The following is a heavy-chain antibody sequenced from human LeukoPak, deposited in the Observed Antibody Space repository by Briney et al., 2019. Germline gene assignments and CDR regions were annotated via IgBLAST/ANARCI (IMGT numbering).Heavy chain of an antibody. D-gene: IGHD6-13*01. CDR1: GDSVSSNSAA. V-gene: IGHV6-1*01. CDR3: ARVYGYSSSWYTYYFDY. Sequence: SQTLSLTFAISGDSVSSNSAAWNWIRQSPSRGLEWLGRTYYRSKWYNDYAVSVKSRITINPDTSKNQFSLQLNSVTPEDTAVYYCARVYGYSSSWYTYYFDYWGQGTLVTVSS. J-gene: IGHJ4*02. CDR2: TYYRSKWYN.